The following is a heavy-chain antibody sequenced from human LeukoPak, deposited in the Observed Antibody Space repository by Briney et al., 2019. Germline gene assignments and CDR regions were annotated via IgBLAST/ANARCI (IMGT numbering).Heavy chain of an antibody. CDR1: GFTFDDYG. Sequence: GGSLRLSCAASGFTFDDYGISWVRQAPGKGLEWVSGINWNGGSTGYADSVKGRFTISRDNAKNSLYLQMNSLRAEDTALYYCARDLGYCSGGSCERNYYFDYWGQGTLVTVSS. CDR3: ARDLGYCSGGSCERNYYFDY. D-gene: IGHD2-15*01. J-gene: IGHJ4*02. CDR2: INWNGGST. V-gene: IGHV3-20*04.